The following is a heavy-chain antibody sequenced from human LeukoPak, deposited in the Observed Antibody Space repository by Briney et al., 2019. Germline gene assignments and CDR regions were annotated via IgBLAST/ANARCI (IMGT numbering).Heavy chain of an antibody. Sequence: GGSLRLSCAASGFTVSSNYMSWVRQAPGKGLECVSVIYSGAATSYADSVKGRFTISRDNSKNTLYLQMNSLRAEDTALYYCARIIVGAAADYFVYWGQGTLVTVSS. J-gene: IGHJ4*02. CDR1: GFTVSSNY. CDR3: ARIIVGAAADYFVY. CDR2: IYSGAAT. V-gene: IGHV3-53*01. D-gene: IGHD1-26*01.